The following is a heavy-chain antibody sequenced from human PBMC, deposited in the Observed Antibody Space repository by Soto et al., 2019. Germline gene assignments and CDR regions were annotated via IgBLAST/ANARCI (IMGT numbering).Heavy chain of an antibody. CDR3: AKPHVVVTFDAEYFQH. V-gene: IGHV3-23*01. CDR1: GFTFSSYA. Sequence: EVQLLESGGGLVQPGGSLRLSCAASGFTFSSYAVSWVRQAPGTGLEWVSAISGSGGSTYYADSVKGRFTRSSENSKNTLYLHMKSLRDEDTAVYYCAKPHVVVTFDAEYFQHWGQGTLVTVSS. D-gene: IGHD2-21*02. J-gene: IGHJ1*01. CDR2: ISGSGGST.